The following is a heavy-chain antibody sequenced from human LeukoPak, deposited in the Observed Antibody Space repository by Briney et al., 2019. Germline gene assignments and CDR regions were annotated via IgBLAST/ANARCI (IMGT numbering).Heavy chain of an antibody. CDR2: IYYSGTT. CDR1: GGSITSYY. V-gene: IGHV4-59*13. Sequence: PSETLSLTCTVSGGSITSYYWSWIRQSPGKGLEWIGYIYYSGTTNYNPSLKSRVTISVDTSKNQFSLKLSSVTAADTAVYYCARQRGAFWSGYYSYFDYWGQGTLVTVSS. J-gene: IGHJ4*02. CDR3: ARQRGAFWSGYYSYFDY. D-gene: IGHD3-3*01.